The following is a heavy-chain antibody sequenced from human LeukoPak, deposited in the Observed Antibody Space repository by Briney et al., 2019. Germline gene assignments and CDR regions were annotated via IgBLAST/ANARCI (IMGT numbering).Heavy chain of an antibody. V-gene: IGHV1-8*02. J-gene: IGHJ4*02. Sequence: GASVKVSCKASGYTFTSYYMHWVRQAPGQGLEWMGWMNPNSGNTGYAQKFQGRVTMTRNTSISTAYMELSSLRSEDTAVYYCARGDFWSGYYRWGQGTLVTVSS. CDR3: ARGDFWSGYYR. D-gene: IGHD3-3*01. CDR1: GYTFTSYY. CDR2: MNPNSGNT.